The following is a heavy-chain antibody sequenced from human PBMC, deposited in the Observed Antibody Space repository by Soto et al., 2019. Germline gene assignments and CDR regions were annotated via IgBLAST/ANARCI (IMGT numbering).Heavy chain of an antibody. V-gene: IGHV5-51*01. Sequence: GESRKISCKGSGYSFTSYWINWVRQMPGKGLEWMGIIYPGDSDTRYSPSFQGQVTISADKSIDTAYLQWRSLKASDTAVYYCARHHGSPGSYFGLDVWGQGTTVTVSS. D-gene: IGHD6-13*01. CDR3: ARHHGSPGSYFGLDV. CDR2: IYPGDSDT. J-gene: IGHJ6*02. CDR1: GYSFTSYW.